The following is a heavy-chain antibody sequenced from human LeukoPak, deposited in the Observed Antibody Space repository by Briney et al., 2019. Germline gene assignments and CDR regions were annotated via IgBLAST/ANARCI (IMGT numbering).Heavy chain of an antibody. Sequence: PSETLSLTCTVSGGSISSSSYYWGWIRQPPGKGLEWIGSIYYSGSTYYNPSLKSRVTISVDTSKNQFSLKLSSVTAADTAVYYCARDMVFGVVTWFDPWGQGTLVTVSS. CDR3: ARDMVFGVVTWFDP. D-gene: IGHD3-3*01. J-gene: IGHJ5*02. CDR1: GGSISSSSYY. V-gene: IGHV4-39*02. CDR2: IYYSGST.